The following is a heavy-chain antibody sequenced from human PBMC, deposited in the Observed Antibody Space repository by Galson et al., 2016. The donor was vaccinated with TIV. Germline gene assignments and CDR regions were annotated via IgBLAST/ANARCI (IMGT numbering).Heavy chain of an antibody. Sequence: SLRLSCAASGFTFSSYAMNWVRQAPGKGLEWVSAISGSGATTYYADSVKGRFTISRDNSKNTLYLQMNSLRAEDTALYYCARELRQDAFDIWGQGTMVTVSS. CDR3: ARELRQDAFDI. J-gene: IGHJ3*02. D-gene: IGHD6-25*01. CDR1: GFTFSSYA. V-gene: IGHV3-23*01. CDR2: ISGSGATT.